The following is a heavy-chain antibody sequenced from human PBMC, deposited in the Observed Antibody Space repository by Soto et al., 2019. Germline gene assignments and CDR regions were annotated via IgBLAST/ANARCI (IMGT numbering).Heavy chain of an antibody. D-gene: IGHD3-3*01. V-gene: IGHV3-30*04. CDR3: ARTRDGGVADSFDS. CDR1: GFTFSRHA. J-gene: IGHJ5*01. CDR2: ISRDGSYI. Sequence: GGSLRLSCAASGFTFSRHAIHWVRLTPGRGLEWVLAISRDGSYIYYTDSVKGRFTVSRDNSKNTVFVQMNRLIPDDTALYFCARTRDGGVADSFDSWGQGTRVTVSS.